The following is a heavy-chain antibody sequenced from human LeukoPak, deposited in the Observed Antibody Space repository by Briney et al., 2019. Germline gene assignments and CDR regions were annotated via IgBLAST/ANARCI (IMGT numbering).Heavy chain of an antibody. D-gene: IGHD2-15*01. CDR1: GYTFTGYY. J-gene: IGHJ4*02. CDR3: ARAIPGIVVVVAATLPYFDY. Sequence: ASVKVSCKASGYTFTGYYMHWVRQAPGQGLEWMGWINPNSGGTNYAQKFQGRVTMTRDTSISTAYVELSRLRSDDTAVYYCARAIPGIVVVVAATLPYFDYWGQGTLVTVSS. V-gene: IGHV1-2*02. CDR2: INPNSGGT.